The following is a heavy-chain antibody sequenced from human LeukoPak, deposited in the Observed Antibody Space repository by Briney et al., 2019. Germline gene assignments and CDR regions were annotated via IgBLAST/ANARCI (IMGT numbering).Heavy chain of an antibody. J-gene: IGHJ4*02. CDR1: GFTFSDYY. CDR2: ISSSGSIM. D-gene: IGHD1-26*01. CDR3: ARDLRGKWELLSVFDY. Sequence: PGGSLRLSCAASGFTFSDYYMSWIRQAPGKGLEWVSYISSSGSIMYYADSVKGRFTISRDNAKNSLYLQMNSLRAEDTAVYYCARDLRGKWELLSVFDYWGQGTLVTVSS. V-gene: IGHV3-11*04.